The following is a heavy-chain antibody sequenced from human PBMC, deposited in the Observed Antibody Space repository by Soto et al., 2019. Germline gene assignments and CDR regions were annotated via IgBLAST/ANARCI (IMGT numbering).Heavy chain of an antibody. J-gene: IGHJ5*02. D-gene: IGHD3-22*01. CDR1: GGSISSGGYS. CDR3: ARGLGYYDSSGYYSGDWFDP. Sequence: PSETLSLTCAVSGGSISSGGYSWSWIRQPPGKGLEWIGYIYHSGSTYYNPSLKSRVTISVDRSKNQFSLKLSSVTAADTAVYYCARGLGYYDSSGYYSGDWFDPWGQGTLVTVSS. V-gene: IGHV4-30-2*01. CDR2: IYHSGST.